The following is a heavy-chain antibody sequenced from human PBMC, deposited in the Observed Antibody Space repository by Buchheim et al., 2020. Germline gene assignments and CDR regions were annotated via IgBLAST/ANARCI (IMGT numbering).Heavy chain of an antibody. CDR3: ARGTWNYDSSGYYEGSV. CDR2: IYSGGST. D-gene: IGHD3-22*01. Sequence: EAELVESGGGLVQPGGSLRLSCAASGLTVSGNYMSWVRQAPGKGLEWVSVIYSGGSTYYADSVKGRFTISRDNSKNTLSIQMNSLRAEDTAMYYCARGTWNYDSSGYYEGSVWGQGTL. CDR1: GLTVSGNY. V-gene: IGHV3-66*02. J-gene: IGHJ4*02.